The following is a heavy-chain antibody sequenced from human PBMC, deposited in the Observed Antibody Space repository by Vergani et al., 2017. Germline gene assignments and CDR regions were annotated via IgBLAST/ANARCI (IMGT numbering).Heavy chain of an antibody. CDR1: GYSFTNYA. J-gene: IGHJ6*02. CDR3: ARLRSAVVRGVQGATYYYYGLDV. CDR2: INTNTGNP. Sequence: QVQLVQSGSELKKPGASVKISCKTSGYSFTNYAINWLRQAPGQGLEWMGKINTNTGNPTYAQGFTGRFVFSLDRPASAANLQISGLKTEDTAVYFCARLRSAVVRGVQGATYYYYGLDVWGQ. V-gene: IGHV7-4-1*02. D-gene: IGHD3-10*01.